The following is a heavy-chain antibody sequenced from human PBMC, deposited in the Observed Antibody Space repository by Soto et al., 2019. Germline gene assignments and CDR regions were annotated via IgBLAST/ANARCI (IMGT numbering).Heavy chain of an antibody. CDR2: ISSSSSYI. CDR3: ARVGSDAFDI. Sequence: GGSLRLSCAASGFTFSSYAMNWVRQAPGKGLEWVSSISSSSSYIYYADSVKGRFTISRDNAKNSLYLQMNSLRAEDTAVYYCARVGSDAFDIWGQGTMVTVSS. V-gene: IGHV3-21*01. J-gene: IGHJ3*02. CDR1: GFTFSSYA.